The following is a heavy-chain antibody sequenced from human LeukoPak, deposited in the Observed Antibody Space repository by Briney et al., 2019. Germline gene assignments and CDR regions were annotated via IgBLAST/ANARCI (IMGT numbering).Heavy chain of an antibody. CDR1: GYIFTNYW. CDR3: ARLRGGTDYGDYYYGMDV. CDR2: IDPSDSYT. Sequence: GESLKISCKGSGYIFTNYWICWVRQMPGKGLEWMGRIDPSDSYTSYTPSFQGHVTISADKSITTAYLQWSSLKASDTAMYYCARLRGGTDYGDYYYGMDVWGQGTTVTVSS. J-gene: IGHJ6*02. V-gene: IGHV5-10-1*01. D-gene: IGHD4-17*01.